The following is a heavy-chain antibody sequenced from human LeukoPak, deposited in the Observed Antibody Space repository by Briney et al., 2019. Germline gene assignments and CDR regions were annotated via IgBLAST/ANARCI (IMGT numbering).Heavy chain of an antibody. J-gene: IGHJ4*02. V-gene: IGHV4-34*01. CDR2: INHSGST. CDR3: ARGWPTYYDFWSGYYTNYFDY. Sequence: PSETLSLTCAVYGGSFSGYYWSWIRQPPGKGLEWIGEINHSGSTNYNPSLESRVTISVDTSKNQFSLKLSSVTAADTAVYYCARGWPTYYDFWSGYYTNYFDYWGQGTLVTVSS. D-gene: IGHD3-3*01. CDR1: GGSFSGYY.